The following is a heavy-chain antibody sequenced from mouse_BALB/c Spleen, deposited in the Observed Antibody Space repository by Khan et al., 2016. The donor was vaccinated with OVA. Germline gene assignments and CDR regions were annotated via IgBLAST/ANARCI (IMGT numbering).Heavy chain of an antibody. CDR1: GLNIKDTD. Sequence: EVQLQESGAELVKSGATVTLSCTASGLNIKDTDMHWLKQWPEQGLEWIGRIDAPNGKTKYDPKYYGKATISADTSSNIAYLLLSSLTSEDTAVYYYARMGRKWGQGTTRTGSS. CDR3: ARMGRK. D-gene: IGHD6-1*01. V-gene: IGHV14-3*02. CDR2: IDAPNGKT. J-gene: IGHJ2*01.